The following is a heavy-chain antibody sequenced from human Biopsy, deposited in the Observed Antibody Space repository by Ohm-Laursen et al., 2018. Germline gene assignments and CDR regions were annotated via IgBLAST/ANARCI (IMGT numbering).Heavy chain of an antibody. CDR3: ASVVLGPTNDAFDL. Sequence: GTLSLPCNVSGGDTNNYYWSWIRQPSGKGLEWIGRIYPGGSTNYNPSLKGRVTMSVDTSKKQLSLRLRSVTAADTAMYYCASVVLGPTNDAFDLWGQGTMVVVSS. V-gene: IGHV4-4*07. CDR2: IYPGGST. D-gene: IGHD3-22*01. J-gene: IGHJ3*01. CDR1: GGDTNNYY.